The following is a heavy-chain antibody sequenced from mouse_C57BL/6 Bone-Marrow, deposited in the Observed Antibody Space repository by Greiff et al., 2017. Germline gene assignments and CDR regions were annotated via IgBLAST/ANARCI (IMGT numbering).Heavy chain of an antibody. CDR1: GYTFTSYW. J-gene: IGHJ4*01. Sequence: QVQLQQPGAELVKPGASVKLSCKASGYTFTSYWMHWVKQRPGQGLEWIGMIHPNSGSTNYNEKFKSKATLTVDKSSSAAYMQLSSLTSEDSAVYYCAREVYSYYGSSKRAMDYWGQGTSVTVSS. D-gene: IGHD1-1*01. CDR2: IHPNSGST. CDR3: AREVYSYYGSSKRAMDY. V-gene: IGHV1-64*01.